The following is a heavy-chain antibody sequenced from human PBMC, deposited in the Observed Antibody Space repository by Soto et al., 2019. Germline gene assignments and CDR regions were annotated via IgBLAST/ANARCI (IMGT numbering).Heavy chain of an antibody. D-gene: IGHD4-17*01. CDR2: ISSSSSYI. CDR3: ARVRPATVTTPDAFDI. V-gene: IGHV3-21*01. J-gene: IGHJ3*02. CDR1: GFTFSSYS. Sequence: GGSLRLSCAASGFTFSSYSMNWVRQAPGKGLEWVSSISSSSSYIYYADSVKGRFTISRDNAKNSLYLQMNSLRAEDTAVYYCARVRPATVTTPDAFDIWGQGTMVTVSS.